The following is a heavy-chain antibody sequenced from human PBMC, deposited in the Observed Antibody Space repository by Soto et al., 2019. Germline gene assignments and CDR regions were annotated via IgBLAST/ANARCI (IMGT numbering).Heavy chain of an antibody. V-gene: IGHV4-59*01. CDR2: IYYSGST. CDR3: ARGSREYSGYDSRGFDY. J-gene: IGHJ4*02. D-gene: IGHD5-12*01. CDR1: GGSISSYY. Sequence: SETLSLTCTVSGGSISSYYWSWIRQPPGKGLEWIGYIYYSGSTNYNPSLKSRVTISVDTSKNQFSLKLSSVTAADTAVYYCARGSREYSGYDSRGFDYWGQGTLVTVSS.